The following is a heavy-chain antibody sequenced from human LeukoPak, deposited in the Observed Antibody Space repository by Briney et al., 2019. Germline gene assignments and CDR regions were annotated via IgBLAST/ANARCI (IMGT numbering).Heavy chain of an antibody. CDR3: AKDRPNYYESNGHYYRRDGDY. Sequence: PGGSLRLSRAASGFTFSFYAMSWVRQAPGKGLEWVSSISSKSDYTYYEDSVKGRFTVSRDNSKSTLYLQMNSLRAEDTAIYYCAKDRPNYYESNGHYYRRDGDYWGQGTLVTVSS. CDR2: ISSKSDYT. J-gene: IGHJ4*02. V-gene: IGHV3-23*01. CDR1: GFTFSFYA. D-gene: IGHD3-22*01.